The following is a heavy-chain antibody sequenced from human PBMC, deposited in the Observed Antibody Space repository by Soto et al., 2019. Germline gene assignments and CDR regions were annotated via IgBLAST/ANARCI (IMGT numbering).Heavy chain of an antibody. Sequence: SGPTLVNPTETLTLTCTVSGFSLSNARMGVSWIRQPPGKALEWLAHILPNDEKSYSTSLKSRLTISKDTSRSQVVLIMTNMDPLDTATYYCARIRSYDILTGYYVRYFFDYWGQGTLVPVSS. D-gene: IGHD3-9*01. CDR2: ILPNDEK. CDR1: GFSLSNARMG. V-gene: IGHV2-26*01. CDR3: ARIRSYDILTGYYVRYFFDY. J-gene: IGHJ4*02.